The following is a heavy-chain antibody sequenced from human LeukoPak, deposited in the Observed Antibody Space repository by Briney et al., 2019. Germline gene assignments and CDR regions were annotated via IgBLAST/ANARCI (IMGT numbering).Heavy chain of an antibody. CDR1: GGSISSGSYY. CDR2: IYTSGST. Sequence: PSQTLSLTCTVSGGSISSGSYYWSWIRQPAGKGLEWIGRIYTSGSTNYNPSLKSRVTISVDTSKNQFSLKLSSVTAADTAVYYCARSWLVPRYFDYWGQRTLVTVSS. V-gene: IGHV4-61*02. CDR3: ARSWLVPRYFDY. D-gene: IGHD6-19*01. J-gene: IGHJ4*02.